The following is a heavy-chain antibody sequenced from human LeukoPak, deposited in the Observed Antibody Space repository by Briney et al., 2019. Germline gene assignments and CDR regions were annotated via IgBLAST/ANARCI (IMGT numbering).Heavy chain of an antibody. CDR3: AANPYYYDSSGHLDY. V-gene: IGHV1-58*02. D-gene: IGHD3-22*01. Sequence: SVKASCKASGFTFTSSAMQWVRRARGQRLEWIGWIVVGSGNTNYAQKFQERVTITRDMSTSTAYMELSSLRSEDTAVYYCAANPYYYDSSGHLDYWGQGTLVTVSS. CDR2: IVVGSGNT. CDR1: GFTFTSSA. J-gene: IGHJ4*02.